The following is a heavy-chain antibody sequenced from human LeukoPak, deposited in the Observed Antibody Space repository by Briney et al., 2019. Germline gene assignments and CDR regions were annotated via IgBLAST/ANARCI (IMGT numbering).Heavy chain of an antibody. CDR2: ISAYNGNT. CDR3: ARGPYSSSWYGLHPPDY. J-gene: IGHJ4*02. CDR1: GYTFTSYG. Sequence: ASVKVSCKASGYTFTSYGISWVRQAPGQGLEWMGWISAYNGNTNYAQKLQGRVTMTTDTSTSTAYMELRSLRSDDTAVYYCARGPYSSSWYGLHPPDYWGQGTLVTVSS. D-gene: IGHD6-13*01. V-gene: IGHV1-18*01.